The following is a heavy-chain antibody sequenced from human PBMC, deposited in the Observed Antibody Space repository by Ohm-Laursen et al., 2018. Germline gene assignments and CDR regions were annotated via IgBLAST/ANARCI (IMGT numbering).Heavy chain of an antibody. CDR1: GFTFSSGW. V-gene: IGHV3-74*01. CDR2: IKGDGSET. J-gene: IGHJ4*02. Sequence: SLRLSCTASGFTFSSGWMHWVRQAPGEGLVWVSRIKGDGSETNYADSVKGRFTISRDNAKNTLYLQMNSLRGDNTAVYYCARAQRLVASANDYWGQGTLVTVSS. D-gene: IGHD5-12*01. CDR3: ARAQRLVASANDY.